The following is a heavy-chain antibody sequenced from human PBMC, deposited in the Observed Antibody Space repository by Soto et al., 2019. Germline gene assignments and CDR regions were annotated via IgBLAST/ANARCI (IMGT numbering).Heavy chain of an antibody. Sequence: SETLSLTCTVSGGSISSYYWSWIRQPPGKGLEWIGYIYYSGSTNYNPSLKSRVTISVDTSKNQFSLKLSSVTAADTAVYYCARLDYAWNHLYAFDIWGQGTMVTVSS. V-gene: IGHV4-59*08. CDR1: GGSISSYY. CDR2: IYYSGST. J-gene: IGHJ3*02. D-gene: IGHD4-17*01. CDR3: ARLDYAWNHLYAFDI.